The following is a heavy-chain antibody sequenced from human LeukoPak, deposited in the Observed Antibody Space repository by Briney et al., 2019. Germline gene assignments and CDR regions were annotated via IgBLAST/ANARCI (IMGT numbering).Heavy chain of an antibody. J-gene: IGHJ4*02. V-gene: IGHV3-21*01. CDR2: ISSSSSYI. Sequence: PGGSLRLSCAASGFTFSSYSMNWVRQAPGKWLEWVSSISSSSSYIYYADSVKGRFTISRDNAKNSLYLQMNSLRAEDTAVYYCARASGGYSYGYERRVFDYWGQGTLVTVSS. CDR3: ARASGGYSYGYERRVFDY. CDR1: GFTFSSYS. D-gene: IGHD5-18*01.